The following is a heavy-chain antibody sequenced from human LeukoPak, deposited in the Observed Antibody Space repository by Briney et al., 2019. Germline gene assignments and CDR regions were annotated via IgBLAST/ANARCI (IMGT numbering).Heavy chain of an antibody. V-gene: IGHV3-9*01. CDR3: ARVSLGRLY. D-gene: IGHD3-16*01. J-gene: IGHJ4*02. CDR1: GFTFDDYA. CDR2: ISWNSGSI. Sequence: GGSLRLSCAASGFTFDDYAMHWVRQAPGKGLEWVSGISWNSGSIGYADSVKGRFTISRDNAKNSLYLQMNSLRAEDTAVYYCARVSLGRLYWGQGTLVTVSS.